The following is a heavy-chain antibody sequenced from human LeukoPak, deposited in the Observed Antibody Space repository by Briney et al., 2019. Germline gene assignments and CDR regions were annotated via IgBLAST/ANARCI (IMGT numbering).Heavy chain of an antibody. CDR2: ITGNSNYI. V-gene: IGHV3-21*01. Sequence: GSLRLSCAASGFTFSIYSINWVRHAPGKGLEWVSFITGNSNYIYHPNSVKGRFTISRDNTKHSPYLQMKSLIVEYTALYYCMRDRVCGSGSIDYWGQGTLVTVSS. D-gene: IGHD3-10*01. J-gene: IGHJ4*02. CDR1: GFTFSIYS. CDR3: MRDRVCGSGSIDY.